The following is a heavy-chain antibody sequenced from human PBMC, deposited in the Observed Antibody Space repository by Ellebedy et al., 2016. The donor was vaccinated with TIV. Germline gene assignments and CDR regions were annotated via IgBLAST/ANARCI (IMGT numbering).Heavy chain of an antibody. CDR2: INSDGSST. V-gene: IGHV3-74*01. CDR1: GFTFRAYW. Sequence: GESLKISCAASGFTFRAYWMHWVRQAPGKGLVWVSRINSDGSSTTYADSVKGRFTISRDNAKNTLYLQMNSLRAEDTAMYYCARAREGYNLDYWGQGTLVTVSA. J-gene: IGHJ4*02. CDR3: ARAREGYNLDY. D-gene: IGHD5-18*01.